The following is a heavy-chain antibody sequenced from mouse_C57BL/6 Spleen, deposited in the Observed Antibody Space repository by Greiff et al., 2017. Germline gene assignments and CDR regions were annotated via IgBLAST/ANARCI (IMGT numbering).Heavy chain of an antibody. Sequence: QVQLQQSGPGLVQPSQSLSITCTVSGFSLTSYGVHWVRQSPGKGLEWLGVIWRGGSTDYNAAFISRLSISKDNSKSQVFFKMNSLQADDTAIYYCARNDYYGSSFLEVWGTGTTVTVSS. J-gene: IGHJ1*03. CDR3: ARNDYYGSSFLEV. D-gene: IGHD1-1*01. CDR1: GFSLTSYG. V-gene: IGHV2-2*01. CDR2: IWRGGST.